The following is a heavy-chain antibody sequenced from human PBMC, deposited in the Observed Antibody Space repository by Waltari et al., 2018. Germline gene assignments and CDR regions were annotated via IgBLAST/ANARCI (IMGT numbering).Heavy chain of an antibody. V-gene: IGHV1-2*06. CDR2: INPKGGDA. D-gene: IGHD1-1*01. Sequence: QVKLVQSGAEVKKPGASVRVSCKASGYTFTKYYIHWVRQAPGQGLDLMGHINPKGGDANYTQPFQGRVIMTRDTSINTAYLEVTGLTSDDTAIFYCATANILGIGTFDYWGQGTLVSVSS. CDR1: GYTFTKYY. J-gene: IGHJ4*02. CDR3: ATANILGIGTFDY.